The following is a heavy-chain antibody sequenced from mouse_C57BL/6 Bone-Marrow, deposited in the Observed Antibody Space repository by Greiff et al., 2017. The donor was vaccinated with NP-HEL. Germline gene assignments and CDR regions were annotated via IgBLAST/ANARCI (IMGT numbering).Heavy chain of an antibody. CDR1: GYTFTSYD. D-gene: IGHD4-1*01. CDR3: LNWDGPAWFAY. CDR2: FYPRDGST. J-gene: IGHJ3*01. Sequence: QVQLQQSGPELVKPGASVKLSCKASGYTFTSYDINWVKQRPGQGLEWIGWFYPRDGSTKYNEKFKGQATLTVDTSASTAYMELHRLTSEDSAVYICLNWDGPAWFAYWGQGTLVTVSA. V-gene: IGHV1-85*01.